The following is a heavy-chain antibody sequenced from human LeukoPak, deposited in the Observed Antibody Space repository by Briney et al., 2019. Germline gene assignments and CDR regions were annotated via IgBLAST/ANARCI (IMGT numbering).Heavy chain of an antibody. J-gene: IGHJ4*02. Sequence: GGSLRLSCATSGFTFSSYSMNWVRQAPGKGLEWFSSIISTGTYVYYADSVKGRFTISRDNAKNSLYLQMNSLRAEDTAVYYCARDLGGTQLSSIDYWGQGTLVTVSS. CDR1: GFTFSSYS. CDR2: IISTGTYV. CDR3: ARDLGGTQLSSIDY. V-gene: IGHV3-21*01. D-gene: IGHD1-1*01.